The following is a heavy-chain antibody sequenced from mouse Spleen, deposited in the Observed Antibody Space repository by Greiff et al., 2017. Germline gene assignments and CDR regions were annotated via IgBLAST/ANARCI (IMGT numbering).Heavy chain of an antibody. V-gene: IGHV5-4*01. J-gene: IGHJ2*01. D-gene: IGHD1-1*01. CDR1: GFTFSSYA. Sequence: EVQGVESGGGLVKPGGSLKLSCAASGFTFSSYAMSWVRQTPEKRLEWVATISDGGSYTYYPDNVKGRFTISRDNAKNNLYLQMSHLKSEDTAMYYCARDMDYYGSSLDYWGQGTTLTVSS. CDR2: ISDGGSYT. CDR3: ARDMDYYGSSLDY.